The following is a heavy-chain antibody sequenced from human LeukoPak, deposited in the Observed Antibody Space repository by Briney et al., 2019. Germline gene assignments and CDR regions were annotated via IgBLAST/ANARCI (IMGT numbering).Heavy chain of an antibody. V-gene: IGHV4-30-2*01. CDR2: IYHSGST. J-gene: IGHJ4*02. CDR1: GGSISSGGYY. D-gene: IGHD5-24*01. Sequence: PSQTLSLTCTVSGGSISSGGYYWSWIRQPPGKGLEWIGYIYHSGSTYYNPSLKSRVTISVDRSKNQFSLKVSSVTAADTAVYYCACRNGYTPCDYWGQGTLVTVSS. CDR3: ACRNGYTPCDY.